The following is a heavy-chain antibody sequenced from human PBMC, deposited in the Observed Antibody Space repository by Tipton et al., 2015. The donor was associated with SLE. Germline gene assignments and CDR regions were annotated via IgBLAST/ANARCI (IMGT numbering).Heavy chain of an antibody. D-gene: IGHD1-1*01. CDR1: GFTFSSYA. V-gene: IGHV3-23*01. CDR2: ISGSGGST. J-gene: IGHJ4*02. Sequence: SLRLSCAASGFTFSSYAMSWVRQAPGKGLEWVSGISGSGGSTHYADSVKGRLTISRDNSRDTVYLQMNSLTTEDTAVYYCAKARLNEGGFDYWGQGTLVTVSP. CDR3: AKARLNEGGFDY.